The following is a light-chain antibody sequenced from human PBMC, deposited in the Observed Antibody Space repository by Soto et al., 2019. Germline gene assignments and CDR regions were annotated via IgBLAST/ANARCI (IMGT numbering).Light chain of an antibody. Sequence: ALAQPASVSGSPGQSITISCTGTSSDVGSYNLVSWYQQHPGKAPKLMTYEVSKRPSGVSNRFSGSKSGNTASLTISGLQAEDEADYYCCSYAGSSTFYVFGTGTKVTVL. CDR1: SSDVGSYNL. CDR3: CSYAGSSTFYV. CDR2: EVS. V-gene: IGLV2-23*02. J-gene: IGLJ1*01.